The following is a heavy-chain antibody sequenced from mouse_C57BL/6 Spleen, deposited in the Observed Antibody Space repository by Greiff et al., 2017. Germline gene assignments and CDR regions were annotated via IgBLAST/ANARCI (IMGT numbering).Heavy chain of an antibody. CDR2: INPSNGGT. J-gene: IGHJ4*01. Sequence: VQLQQPGTELVKPGASVKLSCKASGYTFTSYWMHWVKQRPGQGLEWIGNINPSNGGTNYNEKFKSKATLTVDKSSSTAYMQLSSLTSEDSAVYYCARSGYYYGSSWRAMDYWGQGTSVTVSS. D-gene: IGHD1-1*01. V-gene: IGHV1-53*01. CDR3: ARSGYYYGSSWRAMDY. CDR1: GYTFTSYW.